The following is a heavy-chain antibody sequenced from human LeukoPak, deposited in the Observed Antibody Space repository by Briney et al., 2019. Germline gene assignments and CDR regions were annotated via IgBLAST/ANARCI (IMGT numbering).Heavy chain of an antibody. J-gene: IGHJ4*02. CDR2: IGAFGDT. CDR1: GFAFSSYD. V-gene: IGHV3-13*01. Sequence: TGGSLRLSCAASGFAFSSYDMHWVRQASGKGLEWVSGIGAFGDTYYGVAVRGRFTISRDKAKNSLYLQMNSLGAGDTAVYFCARAASYNYNNRPYLFDSWGQGTLVAASS. D-gene: IGHD3-10*01. CDR3: ARAASYNYNNRPYLFDS.